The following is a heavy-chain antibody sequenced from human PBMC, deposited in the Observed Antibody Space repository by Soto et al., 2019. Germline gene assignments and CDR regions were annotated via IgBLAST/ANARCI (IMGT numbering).Heavy chain of an antibody. CDR3: ARYPALVRWGFYYYYGIDV. CDR1: GGTFSSYA. CDR2: IIPIFGTA. J-gene: IGHJ6*02. V-gene: IGHV1-69*01. D-gene: IGHD6-6*01. Sequence: QVQLVQSGAEVQKPGSSVKVSCKASGGTFSSYAISWVRQAPGQGLEWMGGIIPIFGTANYAQKFQGRVTITADESTNTAYMELSSLRSEDTAVYYCARYPALVRWGFYYYYGIDVWGQGTTVTVSS.